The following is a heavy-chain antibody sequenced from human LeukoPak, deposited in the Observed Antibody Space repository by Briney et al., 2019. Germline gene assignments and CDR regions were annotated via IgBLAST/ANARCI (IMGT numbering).Heavy chain of an antibody. CDR1: GYTFIDYW. Sequence: ASVKVSCKASGYTFIDYWTHWVRQAPGQGLEWMGRININSGGINYAQKFQGRVTMTSATSISTAYMELSRLRFDDTAVYYCARDRDGGVGTIDYWGQGTLVPVSS. V-gene: IGHV1-2*06. D-gene: IGHD3-3*01. J-gene: IGHJ4*02. CDR3: ARDRDGGVGTIDY. CDR2: ININSGGI.